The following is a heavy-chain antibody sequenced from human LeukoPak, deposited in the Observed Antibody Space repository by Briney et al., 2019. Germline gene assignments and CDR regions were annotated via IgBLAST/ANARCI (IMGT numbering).Heavy chain of an antibody. Sequence: GGSLRLSCAASGFTFSSYGMSWVRQAPGKGLEWLAFIRYDGSNKNYADSVKGRFTISRDNTKNSLYLQMNSLRAEDTAVYYCARTYYDILTGYNPYFDYWGQGTLVTVSS. CDR1: GFTFSSYG. D-gene: IGHD3-9*01. J-gene: IGHJ4*02. CDR3: ARTYYDILTGYNPYFDY. CDR2: IRYDGSNK. V-gene: IGHV3-33*08.